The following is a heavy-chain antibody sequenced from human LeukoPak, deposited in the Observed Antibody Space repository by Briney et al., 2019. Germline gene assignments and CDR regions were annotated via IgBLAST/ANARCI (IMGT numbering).Heavy chain of an antibody. J-gene: IGHJ6*02. CDR2: LSGSGAKT. V-gene: IGHV3-23*01. CDR1: GFTFSSYA. CDR3: AKDQGSYGMDV. Sequence: PGASLRLSCAASGFTFSSYAMNWVRQAPGKGLQWVSALSGSGAKTYYADSVKGRFTISRDNSKNTLYLQMNRLRAEDTAVYYCAKDQGSYGMDVRGQGTTVTVSS.